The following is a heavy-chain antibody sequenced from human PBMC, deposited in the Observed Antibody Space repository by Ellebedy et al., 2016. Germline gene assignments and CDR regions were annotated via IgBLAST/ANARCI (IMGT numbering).Heavy chain of an antibody. CDR2: LSYGASKN. CDR3: ARDLRPGSHPLFYGADV. Sequence: GGSLRLXXAASGFPFSAYDMYWVRQAPGKGLECVSGLSYGASKNFYADSVKGRFTISRDNSKNILYLEMNRLTAEDTAVYFCARDLRPGSHPLFYGADVWGHGTTVTVSS. CDR1: GFPFSAYD. D-gene: IGHD1-14*01. V-gene: IGHV3-30-3*01. J-gene: IGHJ6*02.